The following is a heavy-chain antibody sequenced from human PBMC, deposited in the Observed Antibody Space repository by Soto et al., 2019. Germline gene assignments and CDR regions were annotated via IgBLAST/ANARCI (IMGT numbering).Heavy chain of an antibody. D-gene: IGHD1-26*01. CDR1: GFTFSRFW. Sequence: QPGGSLRLSCAASGFTFSRFWMHWVRQAPGKGLVWVAHIHSDGSSTSYADFVKGRFTISRDNAKNTVYLQMNSLRAEDTAMYYCIRDFGEVGSTAAFDIWGHGTVVTVSS. CDR3: IRDFGEVGSTAAFDI. V-gene: IGHV3-74*01. J-gene: IGHJ3*02. CDR2: IHSDGSST.